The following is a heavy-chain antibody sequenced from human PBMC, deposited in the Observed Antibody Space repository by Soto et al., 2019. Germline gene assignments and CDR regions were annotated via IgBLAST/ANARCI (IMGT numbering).Heavy chain of an antibody. CDR2: ISYTGTT. D-gene: IGHD3-10*01. V-gene: IGHV4-59*01. J-gene: IGHJ4*02. CDR3: ARDNYASGTYYPFDY. CDR1: GGSISSYY. Sequence: PSETLSLTCTVSGGSISSYYWSWIRQPPGKGLEWIGYISYTGTTNYNPSLKSRVTISVDTSKNQFSLKLSSVTAADTAVYYCARDNYASGTYYPFDYWGQGTLVTV.